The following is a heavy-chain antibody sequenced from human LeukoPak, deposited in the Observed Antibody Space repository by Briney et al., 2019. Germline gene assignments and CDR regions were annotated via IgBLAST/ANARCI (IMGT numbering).Heavy chain of an antibody. Sequence: ASVKVSCKASGYTFTSYGISWVRQAPGQGLEWMGWISAYNGDTNYAQKLQGRVTMTTDTSTSTAYMELRSLRSDDTAVYYCARDKPSKQWLVLHKDTRVLYFHDWGQGTLVTVSS. CDR1: GYTFTSYG. CDR3: ARDKPSKQWLVLHKDTRVLYFHD. V-gene: IGHV1-18*01. D-gene: IGHD6-19*01. CDR2: ISAYNGDT. J-gene: IGHJ4*02.